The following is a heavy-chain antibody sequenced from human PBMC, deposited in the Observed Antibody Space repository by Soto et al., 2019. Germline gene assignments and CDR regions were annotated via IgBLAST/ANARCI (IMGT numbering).Heavy chain of an antibody. CDR2: ISYDGSNK. CDR1: GFTFSSYA. D-gene: IGHD6-19*01. Sequence: QVQLVESGGGVVQPGRSLRLSCAASGFTFSSYAMHWVRQAPGKGLEWVAVISYDGSNKYYADSVKGRFTISRDNSKNTLYLQMNSLRAEDKAVYYCARDRLAVGFDYWGQGTLVTVSS. J-gene: IGHJ4*02. CDR3: ARDRLAVGFDY. V-gene: IGHV3-30-3*01.